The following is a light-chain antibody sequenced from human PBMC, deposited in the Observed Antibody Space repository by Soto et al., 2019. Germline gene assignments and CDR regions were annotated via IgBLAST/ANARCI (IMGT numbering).Light chain of an antibody. CDR1: QSVTSNF. CDR3: QVYGRAPWT. Sequence: EIVLTQSPGTLSLSPGERATLSCRASQSVTSNFLAWYRQKPGQAPRLLIYGASSRATGIPDRFSGSGSGTDFTLTISRLEPEDFAVYYSQVYGRAPWTFGQGTKVEIK. CDR2: GAS. V-gene: IGKV3-20*01. J-gene: IGKJ1*01.